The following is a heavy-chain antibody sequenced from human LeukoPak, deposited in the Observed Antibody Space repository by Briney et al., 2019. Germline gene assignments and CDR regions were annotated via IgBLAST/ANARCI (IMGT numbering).Heavy chain of an antibody. CDR1: GFTFSSYG. CDR2: IRYDGSLK. CDR3: AKDGVGNFDY. J-gene: IGHJ4*02. D-gene: IGHD3-10*01. Sequence: GGSLRLSCAASGFTFSSYGMHWVRQAPGKGLEWVTFIRYDGSLKYYADSVKGRFTISRDNSKNTLFLQMSSLRAEDTAVYYCAKDGVGNFDYWGQGTLVTVSS. V-gene: IGHV3-30*02.